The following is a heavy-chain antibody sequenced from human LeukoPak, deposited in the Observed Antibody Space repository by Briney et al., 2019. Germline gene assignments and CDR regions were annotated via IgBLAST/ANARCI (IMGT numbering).Heavy chain of an antibody. CDR1: GGSISSYY. D-gene: IGHD4-11*01. CDR3: ARDLYYSQAGNWFDP. J-gene: IGHJ5*02. CDR2: IYTSGST. V-gene: IGHV4-4*07. Sequence: SETLSLTCTVSGGSISSYYWSWIRQPAGKGLEWIGRIYTSGSTNYNPSLKSRVTMSVDTSKNQFSLKLSSVTAADTAVYYCARDLYYSQAGNWFDPWGQGTLVTVSS.